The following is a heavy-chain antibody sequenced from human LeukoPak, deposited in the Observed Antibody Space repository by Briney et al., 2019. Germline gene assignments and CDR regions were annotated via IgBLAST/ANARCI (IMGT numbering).Heavy chain of an antibody. J-gene: IGHJ4*02. Sequence: ASVKVSCKASGYTFTGYYMHWVRQAPGQGLEWMGWINPKNGGTNYARKFQGRVTMTRDMSISTAYMELSSLRSDDTAVYYCARDGNSVHGFDYWGQGTLVTVSS. D-gene: IGHD4-23*01. V-gene: IGHV1-2*02. CDR3: ARDGNSVHGFDY. CDR2: INPKNGGT. CDR1: GYTFTGYY.